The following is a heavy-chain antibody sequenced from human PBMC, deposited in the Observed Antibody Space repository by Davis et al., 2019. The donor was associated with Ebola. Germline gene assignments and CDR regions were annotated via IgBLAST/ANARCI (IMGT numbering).Heavy chain of an antibody. CDR3: ARALYYDYIWGSYRPYYFDY. V-gene: IGHV3-74*01. CDR2: INSDGSST. D-gene: IGHD3-16*02. J-gene: IGHJ4*02. CDR1: GFTFSSYW. Sequence: GESLKISCAASGFTFSSYWMHWVRQAPGKGLVWVSRINSDGSSTSYADSVKGRFTISRDNAKNTLYLQMNSLRAEDTAVYYCARALYYDYIWGSYRPYYFDYWGQGTLVTVSS.